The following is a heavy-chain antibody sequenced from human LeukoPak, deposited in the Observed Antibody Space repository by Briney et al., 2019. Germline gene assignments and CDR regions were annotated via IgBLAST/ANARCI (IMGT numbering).Heavy chain of an antibody. CDR2: INPNSGNR. CDR1: GYSFNDYY. J-gene: IGHJ4*02. D-gene: IGHD6-19*01. V-gene: IGHV1-2*02. CDR3: ARVGLAVDFLDC. Sequence: ASVKVSCKASGYSFNDYYIHWMRQAPGQSLEWMAWINPNSGNRNIAQRFQGRVTMTTDTSISTAYMELSRLRSDDTAVYYCARVGLAVDFLDCWGQGTLVTVSS.